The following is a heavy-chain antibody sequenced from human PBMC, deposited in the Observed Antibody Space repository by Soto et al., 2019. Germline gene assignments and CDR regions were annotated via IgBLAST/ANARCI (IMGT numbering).Heavy chain of an antibody. V-gene: IGHV3-48*01. J-gene: IGHJ4*02. CDR2: ISSSSSTI. Sequence: GGSLRLSCAASGFTFSSYSMNWVRQAPGKGLEWVSYISSSSSTIYYADSVKGRFTISRDNAKNSLYLQMSSLRAEDTALYYSARDEKKVQLGEGDDYGGQGTLATVSS. CDR1: GFTFSSYS. D-gene: IGHD1-1*01. CDR3: ARDEKKVQLGEGDDY.